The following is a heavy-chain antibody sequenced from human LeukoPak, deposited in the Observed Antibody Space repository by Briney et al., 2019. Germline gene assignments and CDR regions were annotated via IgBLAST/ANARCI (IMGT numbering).Heavy chain of an antibody. CDR1: GASINGYY. D-gene: IGHD5-24*01. CDR2: VHYSLSS. J-gene: IGHJ4*02. Sequence: PAETLSLTCTVSGASINGYYLSWVGQPPGKGLEWIGNVHYSLSSNYNPSLESRVTISLDTSKRQFSLKLASATAADTAVYYCACYKIVERNFDFWGEGMLVTVSS. V-gene: IGHV4-59*01. CDR3: ACYKIVERNFDF.